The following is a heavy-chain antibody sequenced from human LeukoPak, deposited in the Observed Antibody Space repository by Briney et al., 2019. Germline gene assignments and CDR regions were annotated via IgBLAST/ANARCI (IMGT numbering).Heavy chain of an antibody. Sequence: SETLSLTCTVSGGSISSSSYYWGWIRQPPGKGLEWIGSIYYSGSTYYNPSLKSRVTISVDTSKNQFSLKLSSVTAADTAVYYCARRYYYDSSGYWYYFDYWGQGTLVTVSS. CDR2: IYYSGST. V-gene: IGHV4-39*01. J-gene: IGHJ4*02. CDR1: GGSISSSSYY. D-gene: IGHD3-22*01. CDR3: ARRYYYDSSGYWYYFDY.